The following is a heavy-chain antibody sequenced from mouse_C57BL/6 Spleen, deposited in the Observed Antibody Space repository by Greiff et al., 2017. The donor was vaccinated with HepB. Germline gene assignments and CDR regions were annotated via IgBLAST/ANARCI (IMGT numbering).Heavy chain of an antibody. V-gene: IGHV1-39*01. CDR2: INPNYGTT. D-gene: IGHD2-1*01. J-gene: IGHJ2*01. CDR3: ARRAYGNYENYFDY. Sequence: EVQVVESGPELVKPGASVKISCKASGYSFTDYNMNWVKQSNGKSLEWIGVINPNYGTTSYNQKFKGKAKLTVDQSSSTAYMQLNSLTSEDSAVYYCARRAYGNYENYFDYWGQGTTLTVSS. CDR1: GYSFTDYN.